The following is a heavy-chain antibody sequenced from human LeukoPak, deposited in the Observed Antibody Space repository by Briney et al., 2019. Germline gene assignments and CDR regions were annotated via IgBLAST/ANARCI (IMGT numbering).Heavy chain of an antibody. J-gene: IGHJ4*02. CDR1: GGSFSGYY. Sequence: SETLSLTCAVYGGSFSGYYWSWIRQPPGKGLEWIGEINHSGSTNYNPSLKSRVTISVDTSKNQFSLKLSSVTAADTAVYYCVRAGYSSSSPDFDYWGQGTLVTVSS. CDR2: INHSGST. CDR3: VRAGYSSSSPDFDY. V-gene: IGHV4-34*01. D-gene: IGHD6-6*01.